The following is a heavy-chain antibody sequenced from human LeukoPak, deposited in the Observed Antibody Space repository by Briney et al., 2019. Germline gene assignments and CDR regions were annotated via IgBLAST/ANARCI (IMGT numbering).Heavy chain of an antibody. J-gene: IGHJ3*02. CDR3: ARDSKGAFDI. V-gene: IGHV3-33*01. D-gene: IGHD3-3*02. CDR1: GFTFSSYG. CDR2: IWYDGSNK. Sequence: GRSLRLSCAASGFTFSSYGMHWVRLAPGKGLEWVAVIWYDGSNKYYADSVKGRFTISRDNSKNTLYLQMNSLRAEDTAVYYCARDSKGAFDIWGQGTMVTVSS.